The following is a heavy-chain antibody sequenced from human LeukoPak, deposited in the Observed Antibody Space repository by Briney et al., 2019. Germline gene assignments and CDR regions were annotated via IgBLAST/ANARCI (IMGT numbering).Heavy chain of an antibody. V-gene: IGHV4-31*03. CDR1: GGSVSSGSYY. D-gene: IGHD1-26*01. Sequence: SETLSLTCTVSGGSVSSGSYYWSWIRQHPGKGLEWIGYIYYSGSTYYNPSLKSRVTISVDTSKNQFSLKLSSVTAAATAVYYCARVEDSGSFGFDYWGQGTLVTVSS. CDR2: IYYSGST. CDR3: ARVEDSGSFGFDY. J-gene: IGHJ4*02.